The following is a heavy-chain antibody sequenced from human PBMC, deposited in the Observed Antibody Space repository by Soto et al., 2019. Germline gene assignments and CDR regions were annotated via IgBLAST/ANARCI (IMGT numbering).Heavy chain of an antibody. J-gene: IGHJ4*02. CDR3: ARIPRYSFPTSDDLDS. D-gene: IGHD5-18*01. Sequence: SVKVSCTASGGTFYTYTFSWVRQAPGQGLEWMGSITPIYPTTNYAEKFQGRLTVTADGSTNTAYMELNSLTSEDTAVYYCARIPRYSFPTSDDLDSWGQGTLVTVSS. CDR2: ITPIYPTT. CDR1: GGTFYTYT. V-gene: IGHV1-69*13.